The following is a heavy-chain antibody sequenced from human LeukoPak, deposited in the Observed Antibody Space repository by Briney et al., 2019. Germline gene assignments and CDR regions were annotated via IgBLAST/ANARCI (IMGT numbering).Heavy chain of an antibody. D-gene: IGHD5-24*01. CDR3: ARHGRTRGDGYKSNRFWFDP. V-gene: IGHV3-74*01. J-gene: IGHJ5*02. CDR2: INSDGSST. CDR1: GFTFSSYW. Sequence: PGGSLRLSCAASGFTFSSYWMHRVRQAPGKGLVWVSRINSDGSSTSYADSVKGRFTISRDNAKNTLYLQMNSLRAEDTAVYYCARHGRTRGDGYKSNRFWFDPWGQGTLVTVSS.